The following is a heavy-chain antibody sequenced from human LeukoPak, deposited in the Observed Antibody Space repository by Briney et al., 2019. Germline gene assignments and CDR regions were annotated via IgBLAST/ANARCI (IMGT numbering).Heavy chain of an antibody. J-gene: IGHJ4*02. CDR1: GFTFSTYA. V-gene: IGHV3-30-3*01. CDR3: AKEITRPNRAVAGLNY. Sequence: PGGSLRLSCAASGFTFSTYAMHWVRQAPGKGLEWVAVISYDGSNKYYAYSVKGRFTISRDNSKNTLYLQMNSLRAEDTAVYYCAKEITRPNRAVAGLNYWGQGTLVTVSS. CDR2: ISYDGSNK. D-gene: IGHD6-19*01.